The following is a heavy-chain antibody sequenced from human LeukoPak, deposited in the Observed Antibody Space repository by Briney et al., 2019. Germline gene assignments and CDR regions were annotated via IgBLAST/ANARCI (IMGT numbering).Heavy chain of an antibody. V-gene: IGHV7-4-1*02. D-gene: IGHD6-13*01. J-gene: IGHJ4*02. Sequence: ASVKVSCKASGYTFTTYSMNWVRQAPGQGLEWMGWINTNTGNPTYAQGFTGRFVFSLDTSVSTAYLEISSLKAEDTAVYYCARDQKLVSFDYWGQGTLVTVSS. CDR1: GYTFTTYS. CDR2: INTNTGNP. CDR3: ARDQKLVSFDY.